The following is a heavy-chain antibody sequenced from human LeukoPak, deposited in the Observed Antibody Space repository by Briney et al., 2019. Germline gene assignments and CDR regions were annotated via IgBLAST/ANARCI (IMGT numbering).Heavy chain of an antibody. J-gene: IGHJ4*02. Sequence: TSETLSLTCTVSGVAISTNGYYWGWLRQPPGMGLEWVGSIYHFGSTYYNASLKSRVTMSVDTSKNQFSLRLISVTAADTAVYYCAGLLADKRGFGYWGQGTLVSVSS. CDR1: GVAISTNGYY. V-gene: IGHV4-39*01. CDR3: AGLLADKRGFGY. D-gene: IGHD2/OR15-2a*01. CDR2: IYHFGST.